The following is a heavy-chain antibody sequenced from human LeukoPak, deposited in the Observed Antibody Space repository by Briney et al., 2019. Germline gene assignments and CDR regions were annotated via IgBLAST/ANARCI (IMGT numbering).Heavy chain of an antibody. D-gene: IGHD6-13*01. CDR3: ARGSTYSSKWYSGYYYYMDV. V-gene: IGHV4-4*07. Sequence: SETLSLTCTVSGGSISTYYWTWIRQPAGKGLEWIGRIYTSGSTNYNPSLKSRVTMSVDTSKNQFSLELSSVTAADTAVYYCARGSTYSSKWYSGYYYYMDVWGKGTTVTISS. J-gene: IGHJ6*03. CDR2: IYTSGST. CDR1: GGSISTYY.